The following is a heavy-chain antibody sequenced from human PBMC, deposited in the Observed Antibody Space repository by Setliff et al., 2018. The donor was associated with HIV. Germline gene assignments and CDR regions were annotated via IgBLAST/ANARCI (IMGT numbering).Heavy chain of an antibody. CDR2: LHHSGTI. CDR1: GYSISSGYY. J-gene: IGHJ3*02. CDR3: ARDPRSSWYDDAFDI. Sequence: SETLSLTCAVSGYSISSGYYWGWIRQPPGKGLGWIGTLHHSGTIYYNPSLKSIVTMSVDTSKNQFSLKLSSVTAADTAVYYCARDPRSSWYDDAFDIWGQGTMVTVSS. V-gene: IGHV4-38-2*02. D-gene: IGHD6-13*01.